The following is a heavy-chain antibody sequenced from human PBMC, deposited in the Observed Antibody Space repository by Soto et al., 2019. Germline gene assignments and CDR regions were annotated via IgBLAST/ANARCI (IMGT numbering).Heavy chain of an antibody. V-gene: IGHV2-5*02. CDR3: THRSSRYFHN. J-gene: IGHJ1*01. Sequence: QITLKESGPTLVKPTQTLTLTCTFSGFSLSTSGVAVGWIRQPPGKALEWLALIYWDNDKRYSPSLKSRLTITKDTSQNQVVLIMTDLDPVDTATYYRTHRSSRYFHNWGQGTLVTISS. CDR2: IYWDNDK. CDR1: GFSLSTSGVA.